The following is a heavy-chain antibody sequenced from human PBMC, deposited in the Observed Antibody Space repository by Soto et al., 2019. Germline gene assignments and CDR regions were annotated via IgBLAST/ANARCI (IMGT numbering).Heavy chain of an antibody. V-gene: IGHV3-53*01. CDR1: GFTVSSNY. D-gene: IGHD6-19*01. J-gene: IGHJ6*02. CDR3: ARALGYSSGWRGGSYYYGMDV. Sequence: GGSLRLSCAASGFTVSSNYMSWVRQAPGKGLEWVSVIYSGGSTYYADSVKGRFTISRDNSKNTLYLQMNSLRAEDTAVYYCARALGYSSGWRGGSYYYGMDVWGQGTTVTVSS. CDR2: IYSGGST.